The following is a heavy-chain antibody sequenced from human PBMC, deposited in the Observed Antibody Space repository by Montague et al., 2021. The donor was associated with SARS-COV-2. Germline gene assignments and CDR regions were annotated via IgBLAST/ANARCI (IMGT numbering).Heavy chain of an antibody. V-gene: IGHV4-59*01. D-gene: IGHD3-10*01. CDR3: ARGDGHYYGSGTYPYY. CDR1: GGSISNYF. CDR2: IYYSGST. Sequence: SETLSLTCSVSGGSISNYFWSWIRQTPGKGLEYIGYIYYSGSTNYNPSLKSRVTMSVDTSKNQFSLKLSSVTAADTAVYYCARGDGHYYGSGTYPYYWGQGTLVTVSS. J-gene: IGHJ4*02.